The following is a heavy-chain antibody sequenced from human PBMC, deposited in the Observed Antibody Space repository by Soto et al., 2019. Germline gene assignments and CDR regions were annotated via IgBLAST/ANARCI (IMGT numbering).Heavy chain of an antibody. CDR2: IWYDGSNK. V-gene: IGHV3-33*03. D-gene: IGHD2-15*01. J-gene: IGHJ4*02. CDR3: ARWGCSGSNCNLNQRSFDL. Sequence: QVQLVESGGGVVQPARSLRLSCAASGFIFNEYGMHWVRQAPGKGLEWVAVIWYDGSNKYYADSVKGRFTFSRDNSKNTMSLQMNSLRVEDTAVYFCARWGCSGSNCNLNQRSFDLWGQGTLVTVSS. CDR1: GFIFNEYG.